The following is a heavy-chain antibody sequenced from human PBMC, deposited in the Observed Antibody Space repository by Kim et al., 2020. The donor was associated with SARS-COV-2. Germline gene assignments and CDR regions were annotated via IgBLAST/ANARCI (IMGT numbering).Heavy chain of an antibody. CDR3: ARGLFRDGSDV. V-gene: IGHV3-74*01. CDR2: ISSDGSIT. J-gene: IGHJ6*02. D-gene: IGHD3-22*01. CDR1: RFTFNNYW. Sequence: GGSLRLSCAVSRFTFNNYWINWVRHAPGKGLVWVSRISSDGSITNYADSVKGRFTMSRDNAENTLDLQMNSLRAEDTAVYYCARGLFRDGSDVWSQGTTVTVSS.